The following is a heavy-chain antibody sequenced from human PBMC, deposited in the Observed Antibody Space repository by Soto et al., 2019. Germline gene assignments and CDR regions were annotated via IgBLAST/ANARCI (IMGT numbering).Heavy chain of an antibody. CDR1: GASILASTYY. Sequence: PSATLSLTCPASGASILASTYYCTWIRQSPGKGLEWMGTIFYSGGTFYTPSLKSRVTMSVDTSNNQFSLKLSSVTAADTAVYYCARQGSGYNYGWFDPWGQGTLVTVS. CDR3: ARQGSGYNYGWFDP. CDR2: IFYSGGT. D-gene: IGHD3-22*01. V-gene: IGHV4-39*01. J-gene: IGHJ5*02.